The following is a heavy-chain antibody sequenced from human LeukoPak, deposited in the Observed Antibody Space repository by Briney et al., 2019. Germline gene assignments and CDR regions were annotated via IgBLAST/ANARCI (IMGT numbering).Heavy chain of an antibody. Sequence: GGSLRLSCAASGFTFSSYAMHWVRQAPGKGLEWVAVISYDGSNKYYADSVKGRFTISRDNSKNTLYLQMNSLRAEDTAVYYCARDVGSGVYYYDSSGHYPSGWFDPWGQGTLVTVSS. CDR1: GFTFSSYA. CDR3: ARDVGSGVYYYDSSGHYPSGWFDP. J-gene: IGHJ5*02. V-gene: IGHV3-30-3*01. CDR2: ISYDGSNK. D-gene: IGHD3-22*01.